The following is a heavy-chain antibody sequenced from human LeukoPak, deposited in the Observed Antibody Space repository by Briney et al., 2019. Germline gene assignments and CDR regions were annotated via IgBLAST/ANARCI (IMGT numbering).Heavy chain of an antibody. Sequence: GGSLRLSCAASGFIFSDYYMAWIRQAPGKGLEWISTIKGTGLTTYYADSVKGRVTISRDNDKNSLFLQMSSLRADDTAIYYCARAGELRYMDVWGKGTAVTVSS. V-gene: IGHV3-11*04. CDR1: GFIFSDYY. CDR2: IKGTGLTT. J-gene: IGHJ6*03. D-gene: IGHD3-16*01. CDR3: ARAGELRYMDV.